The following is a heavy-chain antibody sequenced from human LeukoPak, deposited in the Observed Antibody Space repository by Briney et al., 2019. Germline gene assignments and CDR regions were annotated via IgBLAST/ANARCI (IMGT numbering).Heavy chain of an antibody. Sequence: QTGGSLRLSCVASRFTFSYSGMHWVRQAPGKGLEWVAVISYDGRNEYYSDSVKGRFTISRDNSKNTVYLQMDSLRAEDTAVYYCVLFGYDYYFDYWGQGTLVTVSS. J-gene: IGHJ4*02. CDR1: RFTFSYSG. CDR2: ISYDGRNE. V-gene: IGHV3-30*03. D-gene: IGHD5-12*01. CDR3: VLFGYDYYFDY.